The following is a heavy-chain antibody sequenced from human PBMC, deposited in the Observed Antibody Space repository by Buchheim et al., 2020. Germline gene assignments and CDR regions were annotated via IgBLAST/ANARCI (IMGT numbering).Heavy chain of an antibody. CDR1: GFTFSSYG. J-gene: IGHJ6*02. CDR3: ARGYYDSSGYMGMDV. Sequence: QVQLVESGGGVVQPGRSLRLSCAASGFTFSSYGMHWVRQAPGKGLEWVAVIWYDGSNKYYADSVKGRFTIYRDNSKNTLYLQMNSLRAEDTAVYYCARGYYDSSGYMGMDVWGQGTT. CDR2: IWYDGSNK. V-gene: IGHV3-33*01. D-gene: IGHD3-22*01.